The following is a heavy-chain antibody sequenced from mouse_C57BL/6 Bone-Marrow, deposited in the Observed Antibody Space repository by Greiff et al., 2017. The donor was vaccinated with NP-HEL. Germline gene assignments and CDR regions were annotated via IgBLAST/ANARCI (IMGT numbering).Heavy chain of an antibody. CDR3: TRGGVSTMLTTGDYYAMDY. J-gene: IGHJ4*01. D-gene: IGHD2-2*01. CDR2: ISSGGDYI. CDR1: GFTFSSYA. Sequence: EVHLVESGEGLVKPGGSLKLSCAASGFTFSSYAMSWVRQTPEKRLEWVAYISSGGDYIYYADTVKGRFTISRDNARNTLYLQMSSLKSEDTAMYYCTRGGVSTMLTTGDYYAMDYWGQGTSVTVSS. V-gene: IGHV5-9-1*02.